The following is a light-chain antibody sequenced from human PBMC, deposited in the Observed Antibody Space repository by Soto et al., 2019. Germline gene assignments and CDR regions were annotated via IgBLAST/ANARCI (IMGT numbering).Light chain of an antibody. J-gene: IGLJ3*02. CDR3: AVRDDSLSGHWV. V-gene: IGLV1-47*01. CDR1: SSNIGSNY. CDR2: RSD. Sequence: QSVLTQPPSASGTPGQRVTISCSGSSSNIGSNYVSWYQHLPGAAPKLLINRSDQRPSGVPDRFSGSKSGTSASLAISGLRSEDEADYFCAVRDDSLSGHWVFGGGTKLTVL.